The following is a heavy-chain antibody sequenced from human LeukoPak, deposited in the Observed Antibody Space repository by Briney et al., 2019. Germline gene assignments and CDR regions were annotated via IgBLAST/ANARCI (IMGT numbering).Heavy chain of an antibody. V-gene: IGHV3-21*01. CDR1: GFTFTNYA. D-gene: IGHD3-10*01. J-gene: IGHJ4*02. Sequence: KTGGSLRLSCAASGFTFTNYAMTWVRQAPGKGLEWVSSVSSSNNYIYYADSVKGRFTISRDNAKNSLYLQMNSLRAEDTAVYYCARFGYGSYYFDYWGQGTLVTVSS. CDR3: ARFGYGSYYFDY. CDR2: VSSSNNYI.